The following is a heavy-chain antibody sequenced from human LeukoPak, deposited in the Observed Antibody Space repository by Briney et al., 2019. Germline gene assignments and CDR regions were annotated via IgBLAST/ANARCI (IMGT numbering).Heavy chain of an antibody. J-gene: IGHJ4*02. V-gene: IGHV6-1*01. CDR3: ARDSVDYGSGSLDY. CDR1: GDSVSSNSAA. Sequence: SQTLSLTCVISGDSVSSNSAAWNWIRQSPSRGLEWLGRTYYRSKWYNDYALSVKSRITINPDTSKNQFSLQLNSVTPEDTAVYYCARDSVDYGSGSLDYWGQGTLVTVSS. CDR2: TYYRSKWYN. D-gene: IGHD3-10*01.